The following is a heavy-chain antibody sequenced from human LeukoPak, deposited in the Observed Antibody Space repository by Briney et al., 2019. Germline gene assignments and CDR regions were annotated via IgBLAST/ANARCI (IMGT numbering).Heavy chain of an antibody. J-gene: IGHJ4*02. D-gene: IGHD3-3*01. CDR2: IHSGDSDT. V-gene: IGHV5-51*01. Sequence: GESLNISCKGSGYRFTSFWIGWVRQMPGKGLEWMGIIHSGDSDTRYSPSFQGQVTISVDKSINTAYLQWSSLKASDTAMYYCATGSAGGFFYFDYWGQGTLVTVSS. CDR3: ATGSAGGFFYFDY. CDR1: GYRFTSFW.